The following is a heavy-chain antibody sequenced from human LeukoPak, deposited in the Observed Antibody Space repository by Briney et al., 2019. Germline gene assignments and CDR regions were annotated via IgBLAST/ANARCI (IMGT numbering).Heavy chain of an antibody. CDR3: ARDLYYYGSGSSYYYYYMDV. CDR2: IIPIFGTA. V-gene: IGHV1-69*06. J-gene: IGHJ6*03. Sequence: SVKVSCKASGGTFSSYAISWVRQAPGQGLEWMRGIIPIFGTANYAQKFQGRVTITADKSTSTAYMELSSLRSEDTAVYYCARDLYYYGSGSSYYYYYMDVWGKGTTVTVSS. CDR1: GGTFSSYA. D-gene: IGHD3-10*01.